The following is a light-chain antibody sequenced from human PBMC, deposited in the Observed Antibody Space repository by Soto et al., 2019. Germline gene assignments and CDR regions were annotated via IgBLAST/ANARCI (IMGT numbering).Light chain of an antibody. CDR1: NIGSKN. CDR2: DDD. CDR3: QVWDSDVLPHV. J-gene: IGLJ1*01. V-gene: IGLV3-21*02. Sequence: SYELTQSPSVSVAPGQTARITCGGNNIGSKNVHWFQQRPGQAPVLVVFDDDDRPSGIPDRFSGSNSGNTATLTISRVEAGDEADYYCQVWDSDVLPHVFGTGTKVTV.